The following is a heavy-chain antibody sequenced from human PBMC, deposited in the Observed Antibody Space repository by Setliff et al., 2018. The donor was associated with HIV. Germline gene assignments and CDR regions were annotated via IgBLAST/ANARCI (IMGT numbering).Heavy chain of an antibody. J-gene: IGHJ6*02. V-gene: IGHV4-59*11. Sequence: SETLSLTCSVSGGSISSHYWNWIRQATGKGLEWIGTMYFSGNARISTFFKSRVTISVDSSKNQFSLILSSVTAADTAVYYCARDVDHMMDVWGQGTTVTVSS. CDR3: ARDVDHMMDV. CDR2: MYFSGNA. CDR1: GGSISSHY.